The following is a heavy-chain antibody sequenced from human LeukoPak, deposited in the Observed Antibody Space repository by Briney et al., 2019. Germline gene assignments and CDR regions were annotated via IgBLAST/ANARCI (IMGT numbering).Heavy chain of an antibody. CDR3: ARTLGHYYDGSGYFYGPYYYYYMDV. D-gene: IGHD3-22*01. Sequence: SETLSLTCTVSGGSISSSSYYWGWIRQPPGKGLEWIGSIYYSGSTYYNPSLKSRVTISVDTSKNQFSLKLSSVTATDTAVYYCARTLGHYYDGSGYFYGPYYYYYMDVWGKGTTVTISS. CDR2: IYYSGST. V-gene: IGHV4-39*07. CDR1: GGSISSSSYY. J-gene: IGHJ6*03.